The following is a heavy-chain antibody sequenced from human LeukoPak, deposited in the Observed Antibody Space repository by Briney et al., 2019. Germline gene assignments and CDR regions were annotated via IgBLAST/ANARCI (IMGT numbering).Heavy chain of an antibody. V-gene: IGHV1-2*02. Sequence: ASVKVSCKASGLTFTGVNYIHWVRQAPGQGPEWMGWINTNSGVTDYARKFQGRVTMTRDTSISTAYMEPYRLTSDDTAMYYCTRDRLSKWFDPWGQGTLATVSS. D-gene: IGHD5-12*01. CDR2: INTNSGVT. CDR3: TRDRLSKWFDP. CDR1: GLTFTGVNY. J-gene: IGHJ5*02.